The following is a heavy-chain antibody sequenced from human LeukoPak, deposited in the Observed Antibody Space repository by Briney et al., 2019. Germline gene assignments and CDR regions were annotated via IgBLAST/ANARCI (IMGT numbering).Heavy chain of an antibody. V-gene: IGHV4-59*01. J-gene: IGHJ5*02. CDR1: GDSISSYY. CDR2: IYYSGST. D-gene: IGHD6-13*01. CDR3: ARRLASVATAGYWFDP. Sequence: PSETLSLTCTVSGDSISSYYWSWIRQPPRKGLEWIGYIYYSGSTNYSPSLKGRVTISVDTSKNQLSLKLSSVTAADTAVYYCARRLASVATAGYWFDPWGQGTLVTVSS.